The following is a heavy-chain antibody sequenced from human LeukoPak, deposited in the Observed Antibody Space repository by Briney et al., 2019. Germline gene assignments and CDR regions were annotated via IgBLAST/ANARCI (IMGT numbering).Heavy chain of an antibody. CDR1: GGSISSSSYY. D-gene: IGHD5-24*01. Sequence: SETLSLTCTVSGGSISSSSYYWGWIRQPPGKGLEWIGSIYYSGSTYYKPSLKSRVTISVDTSKNQFSLKLSSVTAADTAVYYCAREGGWLQPSIDYWGQGTLVTVSS. CDR2: IYYSGST. V-gene: IGHV4-39*07. CDR3: AREGGWLQPSIDY. J-gene: IGHJ4*02.